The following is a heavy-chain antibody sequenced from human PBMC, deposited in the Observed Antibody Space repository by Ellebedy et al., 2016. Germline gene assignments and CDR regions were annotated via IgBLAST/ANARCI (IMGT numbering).Heavy chain of an antibody. CDR2: IYYSGST. V-gene: IGHV4-61*03. Sequence: SETLSLXCTVSGGSVVNYGAYWSWIRQPPGGGLEWIGYIYYSGSTKFNPSPKSRVTMSVDTSKNHFSLRLNSVTAAATAVYYCARESYGSGINNWFDPWGQGTLVTVSS. D-gene: IGHD3-10*01. CDR1: GGSVVNYGAY. CDR3: ARESYGSGINNWFDP. J-gene: IGHJ5*02.